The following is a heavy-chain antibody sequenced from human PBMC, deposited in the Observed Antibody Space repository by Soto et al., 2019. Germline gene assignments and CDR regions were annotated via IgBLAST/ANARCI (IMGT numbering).Heavy chain of an antibody. Sequence: EVQLVESGGGLVQPGGSLRLSCAASGFTFSSYDMHWVRQATGKGLEWVSAIGTAGDTYYPGSVKGRFTISRENAKNSLYLQMNGLRAGDTAVYYCARATVRGSSLRYYYYGMDVWGQGTTVTVSS. D-gene: IGHD6-6*01. CDR1: GFTFSSYD. CDR2: IGTAGDT. V-gene: IGHV3-13*01. J-gene: IGHJ6*02. CDR3: ARATVRGSSLRYYYYGMDV.